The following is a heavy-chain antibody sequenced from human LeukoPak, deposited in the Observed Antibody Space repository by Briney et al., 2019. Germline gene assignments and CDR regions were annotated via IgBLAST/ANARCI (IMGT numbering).Heavy chain of an antibody. Sequence: SETLSLTCTVSGGSISSSSYYWGWIRQPPGKGLEWIGSIYYSGSTYYNPSLKSRVTISVDTSKNQFSLKLSSVTAADTAVCYCARDPFIAAAGNFDYWGQGTLVTVSS. CDR3: ARDPFIAAAGNFDY. CDR1: GGSISSSSYY. CDR2: IYYSGST. V-gene: IGHV4-39*07. J-gene: IGHJ4*02. D-gene: IGHD6-13*01.